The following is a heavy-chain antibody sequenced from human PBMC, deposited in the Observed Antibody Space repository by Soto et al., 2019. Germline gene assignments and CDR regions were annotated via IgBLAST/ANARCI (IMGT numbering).Heavy chain of an antibody. CDR2: ISGSGGST. CDR1: GFTFSSYA. V-gene: IGHV3-23*01. J-gene: IGHJ4*02. D-gene: IGHD3-22*01. CDR3: AKDRVYYDSSGYYYVGYFDY. Sequence: GGSLRLSCAASGFTFSSYAMSWVRQAPGKGLEWVSAISGSGGSTYYADSVKGRFTISRDNSKNTLYLQMNSLRAEDTAVYYCAKDRVYYDSSGYYYVGYFDYWGQGTLVTVSS.